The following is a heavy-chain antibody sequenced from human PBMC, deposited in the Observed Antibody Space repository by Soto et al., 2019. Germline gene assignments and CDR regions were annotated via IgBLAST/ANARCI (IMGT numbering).Heavy chain of an antibody. CDR3: ASPPTVGYSSSSVTGYFQH. CDR2: ISYDGSNK. J-gene: IGHJ1*01. V-gene: IGHV3-30-3*01. Sequence: GGSLRLSCAASGFTFSSYAMHWVRQAPGKGLEWVAVISYDGSNKYYADSVKGRFTISRDNSKNTLYLQMNSLRAEDTAVYYCASPPTVGYSSSSVTGYFQHWGQGTLVTVSS. CDR1: GFTFSSYA. D-gene: IGHD6-6*01.